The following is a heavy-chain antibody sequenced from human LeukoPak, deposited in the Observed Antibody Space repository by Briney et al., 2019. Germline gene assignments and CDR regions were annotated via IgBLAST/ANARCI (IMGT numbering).Heavy chain of an antibody. CDR2: IGNSGRYI. CDR3: AGYSGYDGGAFDI. D-gene: IGHD5-12*01. CDR1: GFTLNNYA. J-gene: IGHJ3*02. Sequence: PGGSLRLSCAASGFTLNNYAMNWLRQAPGKGLEWVSTIGNSGRYINYVASVKGRFTISRDNAKNSVYLHMSSLRAEDTAHYYCAGYSGYDGGAFDIWGQGTMVTVSS. V-gene: IGHV3-21*01.